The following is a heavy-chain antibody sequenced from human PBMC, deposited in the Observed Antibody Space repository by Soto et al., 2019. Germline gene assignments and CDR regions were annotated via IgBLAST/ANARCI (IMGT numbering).Heavy chain of an antibody. J-gene: IGHJ4*02. CDR2: IIPNFGTA. CDR3: ACDCVYFLIRGPPRSFDF. V-gene: IGHV1-69*13. Sequence: ASVKVSCKASGCTFTSYAISWVRQAPGQGLEWMGGIIPNFGTANYAQKLQGRVTITADESTSTAYMELSSLRSDDTAVYYCACDCVYFLIRGPPRSFDFWCQGTLVTVS. D-gene: IGHD3-10*01. CDR1: GCTFTSYA.